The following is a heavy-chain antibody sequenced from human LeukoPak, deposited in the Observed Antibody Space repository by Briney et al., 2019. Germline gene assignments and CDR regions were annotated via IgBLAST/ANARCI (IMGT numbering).Heavy chain of an antibody. CDR3: AKDLKWGYFDY. J-gene: IGHJ4*02. Sequence: GGSLRLSCAASGFTFSSYGMHWVRQAPGKGLEWVAVISYDVGKKYYADSVKGRFTISRDNSKNTLYLQMNSLRAEDTAVYYCAKDLKWGYFDYWGQGTLVTVSS. CDR1: GFTFSSYG. D-gene: IGHD2-8*01. V-gene: IGHV3-30*18. CDR2: ISYDVGKK.